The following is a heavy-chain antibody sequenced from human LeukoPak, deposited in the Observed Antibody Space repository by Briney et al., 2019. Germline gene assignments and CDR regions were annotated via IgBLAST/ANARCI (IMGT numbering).Heavy chain of an antibody. Sequence: SETLSLTCTVSGGSISSGSYYWSWIRQPAGKGLEWIGRIYTSGSTNYNPSLKSRVTISVDTSKNQFSLKLSSVTAADTAVYYCARRRDDFWSGYEDYWGQGTLVTVSS. CDR1: GGSISSGSYY. CDR3: ARRRDDFWSGYEDY. CDR2: IYTSGST. J-gene: IGHJ4*02. D-gene: IGHD3-3*01. V-gene: IGHV4-61*02.